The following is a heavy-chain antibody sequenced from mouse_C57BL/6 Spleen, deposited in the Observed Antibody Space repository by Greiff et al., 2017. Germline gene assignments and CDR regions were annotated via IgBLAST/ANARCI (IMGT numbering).Heavy chain of an antibody. CDR2: IYPGVGDT. Sequence: QVQLKESGAELVKPGASVKISCKASGYAFSSYWMNWVKQRPGKGLEWIGQIYPGVGDTNYNGKFKGKATLTADKSSSTAYMQLSSLTSEDSAVYFCARGATVEGAMDYWGQGTSVTVSS. CDR3: ARGATVEGAMDY. D-gene: IGHD1-1*01. V-gene: IGHV1-80*01. CDR1: GYAFSSYW. J-gene: IGHJ4*01.